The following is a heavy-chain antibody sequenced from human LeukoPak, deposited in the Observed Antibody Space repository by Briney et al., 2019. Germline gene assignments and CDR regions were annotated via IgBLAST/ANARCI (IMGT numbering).Heavy chain of an antibody. CDR3: ARDLKQQLVLGAFDI. D-gene: IGHD6-13*01. V-gene: IGHV4-59*01. CDR1: GGTITNYY. Sequence: SETLSLTCTASGGTITNYYWSWIRQPPGKGLEWMGYIYYSRSTNYNPSLKRRVTIPVDTSKKQFSLNLSSVTAADTALNYCARDLKQQLVLGAFDIWGQGTMVTVSS. J-gene: IGHJ3*02. CDR2: IYYSRST.